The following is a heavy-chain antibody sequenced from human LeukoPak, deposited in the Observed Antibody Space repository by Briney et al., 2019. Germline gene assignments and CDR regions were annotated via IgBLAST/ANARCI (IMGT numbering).Heavy chain of an antibody. CDR3: AREKIADY. D-gene: IGHD2-21*01. V-gene: IGHV3-48*02. CDR2: ISSSSSTI. Sequence: PGGSLRLSCAASGFTFSSYSMNWVRQAPGKGLEWVSYISSSSSTIYYADSVKGRFTISRDNAKNPLYLQMNSLRDEDTAVYYCAREKIADYWGQGTLVTVSS. CDR1: GFTFSSYS. J-gene: IGHJ4*02.